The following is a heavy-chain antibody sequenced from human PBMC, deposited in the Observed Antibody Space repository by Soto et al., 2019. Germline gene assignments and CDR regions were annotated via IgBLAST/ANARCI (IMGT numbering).Heavy chain of an antibody. CDR3: ARRASVLYSSDWRDWFDP. V-gene: IGHV4-34*01. J-gene: IGHJ5*02. D-gene: IGHD6-19*01. CDR2: INHSGST. CDR1: GGSFSGYY. Sequence: PSETLSLTCAVYGGSFSGYYWSWIRQPPGKGLEWIGEINHSGSTNYNPSLKSRVTISVDTSKNQFSLKLSSVTAADTAVYYCARRASVLYSSDWRDWFDPWGQGTLVTVSS.